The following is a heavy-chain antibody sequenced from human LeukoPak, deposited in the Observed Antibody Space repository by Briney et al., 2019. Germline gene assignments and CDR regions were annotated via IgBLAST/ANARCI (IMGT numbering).Heavy chain of an antibody. CDR1: GGSIDSYH. D-gene: IGHD3-22*01. J-gene: IGHJ4*02. V-gene: IGHV4-59*01. CDR3: ARGIDSSGYHGGFFDY. CDR2: MYYSRSS. Sequence: SETLSLTCTVSGGSIDSYHWTWIRQPPGKGLEWIGYMYYSRSSNYNPSLRSRVTISVDTSKNQFSLKLRSVTAADTAVYYCARGIDSSGYHGGFFDYWGQGTLVTVSS.